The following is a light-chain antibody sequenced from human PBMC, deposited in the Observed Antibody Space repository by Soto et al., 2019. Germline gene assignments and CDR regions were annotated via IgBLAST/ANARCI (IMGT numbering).Light chain of an antibody. CDR2: DVS. J-gene: IGLJ3*02. CDR3: SSFTDTGTVM. Sequence: QSALTQPASVSGSPGQSFTNSCTGTSSDVGAYHSVSWYQQHPGKAPKLIIFDVSNRPSGVSNRFSGSKSGNTASLTISGLQAEDEADYYCSSFTDTGTVMFGGGTQLTVL. V-gene: IGLV2-14*03. CDR1: SSDVGAYHS.